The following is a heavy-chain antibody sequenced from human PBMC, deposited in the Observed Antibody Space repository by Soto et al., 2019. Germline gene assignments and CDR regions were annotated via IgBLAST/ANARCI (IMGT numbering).Heavy chain of an antibody. CDR3: ARGAPVVNDY. Sequence: PSETLSLTCAVYGGSFSGYYWSWIRQPPGKGLEWIGEINHSGSTNYNPSLKSRVTISVDRSKNQSSLKLSSVTAADTAVYYCARGAPVVNDYWGQGTLVTVSS. CDR1: GGSFSGYY. CDR2: INHSGST. V-gene: IGHV4-34*01. D-gene: IGHD3-22*01. J-gene: IGHJ4*02.